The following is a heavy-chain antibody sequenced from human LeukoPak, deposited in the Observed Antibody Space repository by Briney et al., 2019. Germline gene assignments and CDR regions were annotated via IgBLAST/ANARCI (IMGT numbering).Heavy chain of an antibody. J-gene: IGHJ5*02. CDR1: GVSISSDNYY. V-gene: IGHV4-30-4*08. CDR3: ARQYYDTRGSPFNWFDP. CDR2: IYYTGST. Sequence: SETLSLTCTVSGVSISSDNYYWSWIRQHPGRGLEWIGYIYYTGSTCYNPSLKSRVTISVDTSKNQFSLKLSSVTAADTAVYYCARQYYDTRGSPFNWFDPWGQGTLVTVAS. D-gene: IGHD3-22*01.